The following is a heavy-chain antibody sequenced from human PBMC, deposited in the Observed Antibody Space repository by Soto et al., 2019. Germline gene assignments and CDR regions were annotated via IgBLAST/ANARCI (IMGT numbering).Heavy chain of an antibody. CDR3: AIVFSDGYHPPTVY. V-gene: IGHV4-39*01. CDR2: IYYSGST. J-gene: IGHJ4*02. CDR1: GGSISSSSYY. D-gene: IGHD5-12*01. Sequence: SETLSLTCTVSGGSISSSSYYWGWIRQPPGKGLEWIGSIYYSGSTYYNPSLKSRVTISVDTSKNQFSLKLSSVTAADTAVYYCAIVFSDGYHPPTVYWGPGTLVTVFS.